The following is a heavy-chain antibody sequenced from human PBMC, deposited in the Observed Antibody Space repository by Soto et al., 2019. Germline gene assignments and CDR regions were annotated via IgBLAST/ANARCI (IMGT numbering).Heavy chain of an antibody. Sequence: GASVKVSCKASGGTFSSYTSIWVRQAPGQGLEWMGRIIPILGIANYAQKFQGRVTITADKSTSTAYMELSSLRSEDTAVYYCARADRWLQLDYFDYWGQGTLVTVSS. J-gene: IGHJ4*02. V-gene: IGHV1-69*02. CDR3: ARADRWLQLDYFDY. CDR1: GGTFSSYT. D-gene: IGHD5-12*01. CDR2: IIPILGIA.